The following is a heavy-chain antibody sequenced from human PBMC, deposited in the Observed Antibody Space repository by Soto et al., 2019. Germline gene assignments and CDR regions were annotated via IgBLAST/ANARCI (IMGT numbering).Heavy chain of an antibody. V-gene: IGHV1-69*01. CDR1: GGTFSSYA. CDR3: ARDRGVVTPIRPYYYGMDV. D-gene: IGHD2-15*01. CDR2: IIPIFGTA. Sequence: QVQLVQSGAEVKKPGSSVKVSCKASGGTFSSYAISWVRQAPGQGLEWMGGIIPIFGTANYAQKFQGRVTITADESASTAYIELSSLRSEDTAVYYCARDRGVVTPIRPYYYGMDVWGQGTTVTVSS. J-gene: IGHJ6*02.